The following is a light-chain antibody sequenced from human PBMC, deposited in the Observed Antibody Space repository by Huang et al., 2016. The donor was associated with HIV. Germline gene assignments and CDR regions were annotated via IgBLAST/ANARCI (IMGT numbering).Light chain of an antibody. V-gene: IGKV1-8*01. CDR3: QQYYIYPHA. CDR2: SAS. J-gene: IGKJ2*01. CDR1: QGISSY. Sequence: AIRMTQSPSSLPASTGDRVTITCRGSQGISSYLAWYQQKPGKAPKLLISSASTLQGGVPSRFSGSGFVTDFTLTISSLQSEDLGTYYCQQYYIYPHAFGQGTKLEI.